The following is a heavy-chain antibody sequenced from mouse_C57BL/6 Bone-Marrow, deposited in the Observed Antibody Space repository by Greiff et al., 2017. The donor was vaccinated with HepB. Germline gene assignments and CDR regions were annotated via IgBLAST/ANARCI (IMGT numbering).Heavy chain of an antibody. CDR1: GYTFPGYW. Sequence: QVQLQQSGAELMKPGASVKLSCKATGYTFPGYWIEWVKQRPGHGLEWIGEILPGSGSTNYNEKIKGKATFTADTSSNTAYMQISSLTTEDSAIYYCARRDYGAYWGQGTLVTVSA. CDR3: ARRDYGAY. CDR2: ILPGSGST. V-gene: IGHV1-9*01. D-gene: IGHD1-1*02. J-gene: IGHJ3*01.